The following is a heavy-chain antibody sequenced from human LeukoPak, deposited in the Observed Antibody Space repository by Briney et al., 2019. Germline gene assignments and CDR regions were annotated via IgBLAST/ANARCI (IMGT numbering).Heavy chain of an antibody. D-gene: IGHD3-22*01. CDR3: AKEYDSSGYYYVRNSYYYGMDV. J-gene: IGHJ6*02. CDR1: GFTFSSYG. Sequence: PGGSLRLSCAASGFTFSSYGMHWVRQAPGKGLEWVAVISYDGSNKYYADSVKGRFTISRDNSKNTLYLLMNSLRAEDTAVYYCAKEYDSSGYYYVRNSYYYGMDVWGQGTTVTVSS. CDR2: ISYDGSNK. V-gene: IGHV3-30*18.